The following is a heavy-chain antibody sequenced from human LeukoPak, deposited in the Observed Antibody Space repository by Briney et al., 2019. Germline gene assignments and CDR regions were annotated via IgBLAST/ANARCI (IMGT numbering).Heavy chain of an antibody. CDR1: GYSFISYD. V-gene: IGHV1-46*01. Sequence: ASVKVSCKASGYSFISYDFNWVRQAPGQGLEWMGIINPSGGSTSYAQKFQGRVTMTRDTSTSTVYMELSSLRSEDTAVYYCARGKRTGDVDYWGQGTLVTVSS. J-gene: IGHJ4*02. CDR3: ARGKRTGDVDY. CDR2: INPSGGST. D-gene: IGHD7-27*01.